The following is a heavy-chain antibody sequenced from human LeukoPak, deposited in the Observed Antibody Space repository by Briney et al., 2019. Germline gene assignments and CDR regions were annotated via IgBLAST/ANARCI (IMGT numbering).Heavy chain of an antibody. CDR3: ARGRAGELLLEGQFDY. CDR1: GGTFSSYA. J-gene: IGHJ4*02. CDR2: IIPIFGTA. Sequence: GSSVKVSCKASGGTFSSYAISWVRQAPGQGLEWMGGIIPIFGTANYAQKFQGRVTITTDESTSTAYMELSSLRSEDTAVYYCARGRAGELLLEGQFDYWGQGTLVTVSS. D-gene: IGHD1-26*01. V-gene: IGHV1-69*05.